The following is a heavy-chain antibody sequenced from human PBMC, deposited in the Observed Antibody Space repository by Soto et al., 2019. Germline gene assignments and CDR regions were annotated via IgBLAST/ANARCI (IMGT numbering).Heavy chain of an antibody. D-gene: IGHD3-22*01. J-gene: IGHJ4*02. Sequence: GGSLRLSCAASGFTFSSYSMNWVRQAPGKGLEWVSYISSSSSTIYYADSVKGRFTISRDNAKNSLYLQMNSLRDEDTAVYYCARDSWTGSTYYYDSSGYPFDYWGQGTLVTVSS. CDR1: GFTFSSYS. V-gene: IGHV3-48*02. CDR2: ISSSSSTI. CDR3: ARDSWTGSTYYYDSSGYPFDY.